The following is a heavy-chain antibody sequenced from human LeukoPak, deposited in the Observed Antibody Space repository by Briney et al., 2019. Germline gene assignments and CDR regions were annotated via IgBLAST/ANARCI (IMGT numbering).Heavy chain of an antibody. CDR2: TNPNSGGT. Sequence: ASVKVSCKASGYTFTGYYMHWVRQAPGQGLEWMGWTNPNSGGTNYAQKFQGRVTMTRDTSISTAYMELSRLRSDDTAVYYCATAFKYGSGSYYFDYWGQGTLVTVSS. CDR3: ATAFKYGSGSYYFDY. CDR1: GYTFTGYY. J-gene: IGHJ4*02. D-gene: IGHD3-10*01. V-gene: IGHV1-2*02.